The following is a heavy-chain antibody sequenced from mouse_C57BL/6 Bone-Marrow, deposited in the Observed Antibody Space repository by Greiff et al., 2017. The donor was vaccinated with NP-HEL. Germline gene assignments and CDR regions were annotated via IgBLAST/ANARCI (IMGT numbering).Heavy chain of an antibody. CDR2: ISNGGGST. J-gene: IGHJ3*01. CDR3: ARRGREAY. Sequence: EVKLMESGGGLVQPGGSLKLSCAASGFTFSDYYMYWVRQTPEKRLEWVAYISNGGGSTYYPDTVKGRFTISRDNAKNTLYLQMSRLKSEDTAMYYCARRGREAYWGQGTLVTVSA. D-gene: IGHD1-1*01. V-gene: IGHV5-12*01. CDR1: GFTFSDYY.